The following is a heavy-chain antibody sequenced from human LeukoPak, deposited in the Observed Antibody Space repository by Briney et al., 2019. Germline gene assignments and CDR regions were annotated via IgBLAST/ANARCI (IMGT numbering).Heavy chain of an antibody. V-gene: IGHV3-53*01. CDR3: ASGLPPGIIDY. CDR2: IYSGGST. Sequence: PGGSLRLSCAAAGFTVSSNYMTWVCHAPGKGLERVSVIYSGGSTYYADSVKGRFTTSRDNSKTTLYLQMNSLRAEDTAVYYCASGLPPGIIDYWGQGTLVTVSS. D-gene: IGHD1-14*01. J-gene: IGHJ4*02. CDR1: GFTVSSNY.